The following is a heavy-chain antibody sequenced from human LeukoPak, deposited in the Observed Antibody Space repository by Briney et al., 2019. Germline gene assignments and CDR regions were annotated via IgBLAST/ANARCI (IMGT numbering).Heavy chain of an antibody. V-gene: IGHV4-61*02. CDR1: GGSISSGSYY. CDR3: AKGRTEGGTLALDY. J-gene: IGHJ4*02. CDR2: IYTSGST. Sequence: EPSETLSLTCTVSGGSISSGSYYWSWIRQPAGKGLEWIGRIYTSGSTNYNPPLKSRVTISVDTSKNQFSLKLNSVTAADTAVYYCAKGRTEGGTLALDYWGQGTLVTVSS. D-gene: IGHD6-19*01.